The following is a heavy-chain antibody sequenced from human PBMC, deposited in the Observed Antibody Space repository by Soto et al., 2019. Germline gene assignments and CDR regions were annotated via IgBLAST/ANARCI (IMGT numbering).Heavy chain of an antibody. J-gene: IGHJ4*02. CDR2: ISYDGSNK. Sequence: GGSLRLSCAASGFTFSSYGMHWVRQAPGKGLEWVAVISYDGSNKYYAESVKGRFTISRDNSKNTLYLQMNSLRAEDTAVYYCARSPYSVSYLAYFDYWGQGTLVTVSS. V-gene: IGHV3-30*03. CDR3: ARSPYSVSYLAYFDY. CDR1: GFTFSSYG. D-gene: IGHD1-26*01.